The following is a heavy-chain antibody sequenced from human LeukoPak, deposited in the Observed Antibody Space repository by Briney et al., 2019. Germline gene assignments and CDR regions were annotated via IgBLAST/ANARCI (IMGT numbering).Heavy chain of an antibody. V-gene: IGHV3-15*07. CDR3: ARDLANYDILTGLDY. CDR2: VKSKADGGSI. Sequence: GGSLRLSCAASGLTFNNAWMNWVRQAPGKGLEWVGRVKSKADGGSIDYGAPVKGRFTISRDDSKNTLYLQMNSLNTEDTAVYYCARDLANYDILTGLDYWGQETLVTISS. J-gene: IGHJ4*02. CDR1: GLTFNNAW. D-gene: IGHD3-9*01.